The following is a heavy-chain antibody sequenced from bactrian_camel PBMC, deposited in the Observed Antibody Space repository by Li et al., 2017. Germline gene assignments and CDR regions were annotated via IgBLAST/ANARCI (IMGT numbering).Heavy chain of an antibody. D-gene: IGHD8*01. V-gene: IGHV3S1*01. CDR1: GYTDNSYC. J-gene: IGHJ4*01. Sequence: HVQLVESGGGSVQDGGSLRLSCAVSGYTDNSYCMGWFRQAPGKAREWVASLYTGGGGTWYTDSVKGRFTIAQDGKRDAVDLQMNALKPEDTGTYFCAAKTCVLYDGTRPLDADTYNWWGQGTQVTVS. CDR3: AAKTCVLYDGTRPLDADTYNW. CDR2: LYTGGGGT.